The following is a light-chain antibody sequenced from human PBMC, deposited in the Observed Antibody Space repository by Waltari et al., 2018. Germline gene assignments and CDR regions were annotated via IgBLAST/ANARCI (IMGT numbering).Light chain of an antibody. J-gene: IGKJ2*01. CDR2: GAS. CDR3: QQASSAIMYT. CDR1: QRIRTY. V-gene: IGKV1-39*01. Sequence: DIQMTQSPSSLSASVGDGVTITCRASQRIRTYLNWYQQKPGKAPKLLIYGASNLQSGVPSRFSGSGSGTDFTLTISSLQPEDFATYYCQQASSAIMYTFGQGTKLDIK.